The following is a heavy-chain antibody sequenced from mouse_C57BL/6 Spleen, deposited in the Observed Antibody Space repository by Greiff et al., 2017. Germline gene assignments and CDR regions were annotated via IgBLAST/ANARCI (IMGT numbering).Heavy chain of an antibody. J-gene: IGHJ3*01. V-gene: IGHV3-6*01. CDR1: GYSITSGYY. CDR2: ISYDGSN. Sequence: ESGPGLVKPSQSLSLTCSVTGYSITSGYYWNWIRQFPGKKLEWMGFISYDGSNNYNPSLKNRISITRDTSKNQFFLKLNTVTTEDTATYYCAREDYGISYGFAYWGQGTLVTVSA. D-gene: IGHD1-1*01. CDR3: AREDYGISYGFAY.